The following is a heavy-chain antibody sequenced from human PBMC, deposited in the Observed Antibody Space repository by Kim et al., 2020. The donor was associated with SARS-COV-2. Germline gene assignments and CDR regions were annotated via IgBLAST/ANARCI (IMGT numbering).Heavy chain of an antibody. D-gene: IGHD3-10*01. Sequence: GGSLRLSCAASGFTVSDNYMTWVRQAPGKGLEWVSLIYAGGSTYYADSVKGRFTISRDNSKNTLYLQMSSLRAEDTAVYYCARAKSGSQFYYYYALDVWG. V-gene: IGHV3-66*01. CDR2: IYAGGST. J-gene: IGHJ6*01. CDR1: GFTVSDNY. CDR3: ARAKSGSQFYYYYALDV.